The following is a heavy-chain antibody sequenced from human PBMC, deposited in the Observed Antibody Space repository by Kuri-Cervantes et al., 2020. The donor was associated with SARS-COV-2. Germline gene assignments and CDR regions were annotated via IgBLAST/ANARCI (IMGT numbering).Heavy chain of an antibody. D-gene: IGHD6-19*01. CDR1: GFTFSSHG. V-gene: IGHV3-33*08. CDR3: ARAQQWLEPNFDY. J-gene: IGHJ4*02. CDR2: IWYDGSNK. Sequence: GESLKISCAASGFTFSSHGMHWVRQAPGKGLEWVAVIWYDGSNKYYADSVKGRFTISRDNSKNTLYLQMNSLRAEDTAVYYCARAQQWLEPNFDYWGQGTLVTVSS.